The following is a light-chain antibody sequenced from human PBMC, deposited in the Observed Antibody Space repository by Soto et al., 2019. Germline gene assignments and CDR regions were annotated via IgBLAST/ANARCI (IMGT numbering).Light chain of an antibody. CDR2: ATS. CDR3: QQATISQLA. J-gene: IGKJ4*01. V-gene: IGKV1-12*01. CDR1: QAISAW. Sequence: DIQMTQSPSSVSASVGDRVTITCRASQAISAWLAWYQQKPGKAPNLLIYATSSLQTGVPSRFSGGGSGTEFPRTISRLQPEDFATYYCQQATISQLAFGGGTKVEIK.